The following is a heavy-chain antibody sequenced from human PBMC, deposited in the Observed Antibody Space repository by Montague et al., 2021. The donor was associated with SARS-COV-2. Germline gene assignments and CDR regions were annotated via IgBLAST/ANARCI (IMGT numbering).Heavy chain of an antibody. Sequence: SETLSLTCTVSGGSMSDHYWAWIRQPPGKGLEWLAYIYYSGGINSNASLKGRVSMSVDTSKNQFSLKLTSATAADTAVYYCARAVSVRRAVNWFDPWGQGTLVTVSS. V-gene: IGHV4-59*11. CDR1: GGSMSDHY. CDR3: ARAVSVRRAVNWFDP. CDR2: IYYSGGI. D-gene: IGHD3-10*01. J-gene: IGHJ5*02.